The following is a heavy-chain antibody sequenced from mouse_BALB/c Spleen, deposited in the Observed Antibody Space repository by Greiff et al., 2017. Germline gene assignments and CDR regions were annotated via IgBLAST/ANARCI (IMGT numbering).Heavy chain of an antibody. V-gene: IGHV5-12-2*01. D-gene: IGHD1-1*01. CDR3: ARDGNYFDY. Sequence: EVQLQQSGGGLVQPGGSLKLSCAASGFTFSSYTMSWVRQTPEKRLEWVAYISNGGGSTYYPDTVKGRFTISRDNAKNTLYLQMSSLKSEDTAMYYCARDGNYFDYWGQGTTLTVSS. CDR2: ISNGGGST. CDR1: GFTFSSYT. J-gene: IGHJ2*01.